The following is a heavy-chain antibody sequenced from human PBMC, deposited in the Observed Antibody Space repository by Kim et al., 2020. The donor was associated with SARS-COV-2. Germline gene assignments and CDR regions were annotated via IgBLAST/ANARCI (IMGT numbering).Heavy chain of an antibody. Sequence: SETMSLTCTVSGGSISSSSYYWGWIRQPPGKGLEWIGSIYYSGSTYYNPSLKSRVTISVDTSKNQFSLKLSSVTAADTAVYYCARRGYSYGWGVFDYWGQGTLVTVSS. V-gene: IGHV4-39*01. CDR1: GGSISSSSYY. D-gene: IGHD5-18*01. CDR3: ARRGYSYGWGVFDY. J-gene: IGHJ4*02. CDR2: IYYSGST.